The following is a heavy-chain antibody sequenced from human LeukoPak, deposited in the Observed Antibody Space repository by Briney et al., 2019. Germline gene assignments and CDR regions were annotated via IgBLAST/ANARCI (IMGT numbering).Heavy chain of an antibody. J-gene: IGHJ4*02. CDR2: ITSGANT. CDR3: AKGGKWDVTPFDY. Sequence: GGSLRLSCAASGFTFNTYAMSWVRQAPGKGLEWVSGITSGANTYYAGSVKGRFTISRDNSENTLNLQMNSLRAEDTAIYYCAKGGKWDVTPFDYWGQGTLVTVSS. D-gene: IGHD1-26*01. V-gene: IGHV3-23*01. CDR1: GFTFNTYA.